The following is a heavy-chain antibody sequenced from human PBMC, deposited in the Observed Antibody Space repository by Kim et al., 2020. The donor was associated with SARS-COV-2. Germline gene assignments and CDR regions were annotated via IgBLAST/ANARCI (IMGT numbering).Heavy chain of an antibody. CDR3: ARNWDY. Sequence: TNTGNPTYAQGVTGRFVLSLDTSVSTAYLQISSLKAEDTAVYYCARNWDYWGQGTLVTVSS. D-gene: IGHD1-1*01. V-gene: IGHV7-4-1*02. J-gene: IGHJ4*02. CDR2: TNTGNP.